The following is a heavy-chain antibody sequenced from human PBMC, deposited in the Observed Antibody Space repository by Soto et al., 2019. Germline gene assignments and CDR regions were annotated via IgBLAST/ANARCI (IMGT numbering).Heavy chain of an antibody. D-gene: IGHD3-9*01. V-gene: IGHV3-30-3*01. J-gene: IGHJ6*02. Sequence: QVQLVESGGGVVQPGRSLRLSCAASGFTFSSYAMHWVRQAPGKGLEWVAVISYDGINKYYADSVKGRFTISRDNSKNTLYLQMNSLRPEDTAVYYCARDLPISDYYGMDVWGQGATVTVSS. CDR1: GFTFSSYA. CDR3: ARDLPISDYYGMDV. CDR2: ISYDGINK.